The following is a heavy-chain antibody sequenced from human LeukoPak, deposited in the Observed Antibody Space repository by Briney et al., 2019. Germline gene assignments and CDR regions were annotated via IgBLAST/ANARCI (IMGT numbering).Heavy chain of an antibody. CDR3: AKDHTDYYASGSYYTARYFDY. D-gene: IGHD3-10*01. V-gene: IGHV3-23*01. J-gene: IGHJ4*02. Sequence: GGSLRLSCAASGFSFSTYPMSWVRQAPGKWLECVSAISANGGSTFYADSVRGRFTISRDNSKNTLYLQMNSLRVGDTAIYYCAKDHTDYYASGSYYTARYFDYWGQGTLVPVSS. CDR1: GFSFSTYP. CDR2: ISANGGST.